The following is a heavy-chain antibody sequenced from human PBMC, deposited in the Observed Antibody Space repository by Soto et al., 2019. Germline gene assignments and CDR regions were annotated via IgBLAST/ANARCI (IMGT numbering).Heavy chain of an antibody. D-gene: IGHD3-3*01. V-gene: IGHV1-69*12. CDR3: ARVVTIFGVVITRWFDP. Sequence: QVQLVQSGAEVKKPWSSVKVSCKASGGTFSSYAISWVRQAPGQGLEWMGGIIPIFGTANYAQKFQGRVTITAEESTSTAYMELSSLRSEDTAVYYCARVVTIFGVVITRWFDPWGQGTLVTVSS. CDR1: GGTFSSYA. CDR2: IIPIFGTA. J-gene: IGHJ5*02.